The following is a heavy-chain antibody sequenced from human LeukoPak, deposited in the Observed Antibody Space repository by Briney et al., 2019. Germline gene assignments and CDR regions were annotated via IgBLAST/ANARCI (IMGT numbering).Heavy chain of an antibody. CDR1: GGSIGSGSYY. D-gene: IGHD6-13*01. CDR2: IYTSGST. J-gene: IGHJ6*02. Sequence: SQTLSLTCTVSGGSIGSGSYYWSWIRQPAGEGLEWIGRIYTSGSTNYNPSLKSRVTISVDTSKNQFSLKLSSVTAADTAVYYCARDVSSWAYYYYGMDVWGQGTTVTVSS. V-gene: IGHV4-61*02. CDR3: ARDVSSWAYYYYGMDV.